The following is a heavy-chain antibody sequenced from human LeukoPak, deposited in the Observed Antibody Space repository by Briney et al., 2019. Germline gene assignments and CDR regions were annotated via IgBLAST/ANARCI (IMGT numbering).Heavy chain of an antibody. D-gene: IGHD3-9*01. CDR3: AKDGSRGYDILTGYSPAFWDI. Sequence: PGGSLRLSCAASGFTFSNYEMNWVRQAPGKGLEWVSYIISRGRIGSTIYYADSVKGRFTVSRDDAKNTLYLQMHSLRAEDTAVYYCAKDGSRGYDILTGYSPAFWDIWGQGTMVTVSS. V-gene: IGHV3-48*03. J-gene: IGHJ3*02. CDR1: GFTFSNYE. CDR2: IISRGRIGSTI.